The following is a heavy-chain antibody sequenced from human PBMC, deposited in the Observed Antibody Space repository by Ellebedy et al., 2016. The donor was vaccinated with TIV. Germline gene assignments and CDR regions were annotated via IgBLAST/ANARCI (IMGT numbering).Heavy chain of an antibody. J-gene: IGHJ6*02. V-gene: IGHV3-30*02. CDR1: GFIFGSYG. CDR2: IYYDGRNK. D-gene: IGHD2-15*01. Sequence: GESLKISCQASGFIFGSYGMHWVRLTPGRGLEWVAFIYYDGRNKYYADSVKGRFTISRDNAAPTLYPEMNSLRQDDTAVYYCAKQHSADSMDVWGQGTTVTVTS. CDR3: AKQHSADSMDV.